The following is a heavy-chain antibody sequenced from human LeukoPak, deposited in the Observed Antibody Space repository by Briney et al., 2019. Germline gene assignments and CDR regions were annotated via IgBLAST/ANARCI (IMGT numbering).Heavy chain of an antibody. J-gene: IGHJ4*02. CDR2: ISSSSIYI. CDR3: AKVGAIVVVPPDY. CDR1: GFTFDDYA. V-gene: IGHV3-21*04. D-gene: IGHD3-22*01. Sequence: GGSLRLSCAASGFTFDDYAMHWVRQAPGKGLEWVSSISSSSIYIYYADSVKGRFTISRDNAKNSLYLQMNSLRAEDTAVYYCAKVGAIVVVPPDYWGQGTLVTVSS.